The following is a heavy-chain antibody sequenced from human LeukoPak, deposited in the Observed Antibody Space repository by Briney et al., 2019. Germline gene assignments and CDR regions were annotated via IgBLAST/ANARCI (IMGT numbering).Heavy chain of an antibody. J-gene: IGHJ3*02. CDR2: ISSSGSTI. V-gene: IGHV3-48*03. D-gene: IGHD3-10*01. CDR3: ARDLGLWFGSIGGAFDI. Sequence: GGSLRLSCAASGFTFSTYDMNWVRQAPGKGLEWVSYISSSGSTIYYADSVKGRFTISRDNAKNSLYLQMNSLRAEDTAVYYCARDLGLWFGSIGGAFDIWAQGTMVTVSS. CDR1: GFTFSTYD.